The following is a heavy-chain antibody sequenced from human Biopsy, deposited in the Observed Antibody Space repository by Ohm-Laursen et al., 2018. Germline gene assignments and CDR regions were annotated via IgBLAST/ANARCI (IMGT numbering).Heavy chain of an antibody. Sequence: SLRLSCSAPGFGFSDYYMIWIRQAPGKGLEWVSYISSSGRTMYYADSVKGRFTISRDNANKSLYLQMNSLRAEDTAVYYCATTRSFDNWGQGTLVTVSS. J-gene: IGHJ4*02. V-gene: IGHV3-11*01. CDR3: ATTRSFDN. CDR1: GFGFSDYY. CDR2: ISSSGRTM. D-gene: IGHD5-24*01.